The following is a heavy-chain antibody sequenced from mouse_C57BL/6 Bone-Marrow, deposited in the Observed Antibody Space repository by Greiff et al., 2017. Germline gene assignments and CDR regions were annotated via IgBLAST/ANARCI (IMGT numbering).Heavy chain of an antibody. V-gene: IGHV1-53*01. CDR3: ARSGCLLWSL. CDR2: INPSNGGT. CDR1: GYTFTSYW. Sequence: QVHVKQPGTELVKPGASVKLSCKASGYTFTSYWMHWVKQRHGQGLEWIGNINPSNGGTNYNEKFKSKATLTVDKSSSTAYMQLSSLTSEDSAVYYCARSGCLLWSLWGQGTTLTVAS. J-gene: IGHJ2*01. D-gene: IGHD2-1*01.